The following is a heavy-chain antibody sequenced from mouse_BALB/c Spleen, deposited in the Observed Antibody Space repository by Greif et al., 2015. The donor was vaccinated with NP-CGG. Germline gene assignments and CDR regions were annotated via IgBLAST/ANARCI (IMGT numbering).Heavy chain of an antibody. CDR3: ARRYYYGRYFDV. V-gene: IGHV4-1*02. CDR2: INPDSSTI. Sequence: EVKLLESGGGLVQPGGSLKLSCAASGFDFSRYWMSWVRQAPGKGLEWIGEINPDSSTINYTPSLKDKFIISRDNAKNTLYPQMSKVRSEDTALYYCARRYYYGRYFDVWGAGTTVTVSS. J-gene: IGHJ1*01. D-gene: IGHD1-1*01. CDR1: GFDFSRYW.